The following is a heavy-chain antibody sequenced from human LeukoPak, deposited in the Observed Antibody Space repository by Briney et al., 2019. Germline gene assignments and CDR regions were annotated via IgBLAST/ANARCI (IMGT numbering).Heavy chain of an antibody. CDR3: ARGEVAARPRYFDY. D-gene: IGHD6-6*01. CDR2: IYYSGST. CDR1: GGSISSYY. V-gene: IGHV4-59*12. Sequence: SETLSLTCTVSGGSISSYYWSWIRQPPGKGLEWIGYIYYSGSTNYNPSLKSRVTISVDTSKNQFSLKLSSVTAADTAVYYCARGEVAARPRYFDYWGQGTLVTVSS. J-gene: IGHJ4*02.